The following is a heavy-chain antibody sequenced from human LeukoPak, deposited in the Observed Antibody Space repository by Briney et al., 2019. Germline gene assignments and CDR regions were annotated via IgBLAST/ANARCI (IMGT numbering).Heavy chain of an antibody. V-gene: IGHV4-34*01. D-gene: IGHD4-17*01. CDR1: GVSFSGYY. Sequence: SETLSLTCAVYGVSFSGYYWSWLRQPPGKGLEWIGEINHSGSTNYNPSLKSRVTISVDTSKNQFSLKMSSVTAADTAVYYCAREGAYGDSRYYFDYWGQGTLVTVSS. J-gene: IGHJ4*02. CDR2: INHSGST. CDR3: AREGAYGDSRYYFDY.